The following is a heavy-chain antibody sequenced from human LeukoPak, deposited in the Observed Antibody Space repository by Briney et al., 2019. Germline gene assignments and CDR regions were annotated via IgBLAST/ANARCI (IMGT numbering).Heavy chain of an antibody. CDR3: ARRPGTIAFDI. D-gene: IGHD1/OR15-1a*01. J-gene: IGHJ3*02. V-gene: IGHV3-48*01. CDR1: GFTFSSYS. Sequence: GGSLRLSCAAPGFTFSSYSMCWVRQAPGKGLEWVSYISSNSYTIYYADSVKGRFTISRDNAKNSLYLQINSLRAEDTAVYYCARRPGTIAFDIWGQGTMVTVSS. CDR2: ISSNSYTI.